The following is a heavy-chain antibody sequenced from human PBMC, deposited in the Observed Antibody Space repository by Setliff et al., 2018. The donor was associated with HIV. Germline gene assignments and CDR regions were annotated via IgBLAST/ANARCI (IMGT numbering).Heavy chain of an antibody. J-gene: IGHJ5*02. CDR1: GGSISSSSYY. D-gene: IGHD1-26*01. CDR3: AKEGNSVDNWLDP. Sequence: KPSETLSLTCTVSGGSISSSSYYWGWIRQHPGGGLEWIGYIYHTGKTYYNPSLQSRIIMSLDMSQNQFSLKLSSVTAADTAVYYCAKEGNSVDNWLDPWGRGTLVTVS. V-gene: IGHV4-31*03. CDR2: IYHTGKT.